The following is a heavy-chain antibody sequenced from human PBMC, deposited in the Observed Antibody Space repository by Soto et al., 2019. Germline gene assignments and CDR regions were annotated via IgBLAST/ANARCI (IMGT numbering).Heavy chain of an antibody. CDR2: ISGSGGST. V-gene: IGHV3-23*01. Sequence: PGGSLRLSCAASGFTFSSYAMSWVRQAPGKGLEWVSAISGSGGSTYYADSVKGRFTISRDNSKNTLYLQMNSLRAEDTAVYYCAKGAQVTMIVVVTSYYFDYWAQGTLVTVSS. D-gene: IGHD3-22*01. CDR1: GFTFSSYA. J-gene: IGHJ4*02. CDR3: AKGAQVTMIVVVTSYYFDY.